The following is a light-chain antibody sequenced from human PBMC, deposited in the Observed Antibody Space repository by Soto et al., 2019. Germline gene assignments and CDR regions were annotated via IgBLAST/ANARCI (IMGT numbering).Light chain of an antibody. Sequence: DIQMTQSPSTLSASGGDRVSSTCRASQSISACLAWYQQKPGKAPRLLIYKASTLEIGVPSRFSGSGSGTEFTLTISSLQPDDVATYYCQQYNEYSWTFGQGTKVDIK. CDR3: QQYNEYSWT. V-gene: IGKV1-5*03. J-gene: IGKJ1*01. CDR1: QSISAC. CDR2: KAS.